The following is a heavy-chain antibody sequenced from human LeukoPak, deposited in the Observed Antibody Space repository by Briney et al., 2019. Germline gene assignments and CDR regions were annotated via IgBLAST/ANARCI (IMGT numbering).Heavy chain of an antibody. CDR3: ARDSYDSSGYYYVGY. V-gene: IGHV4-59*12. CDR1: GGSISSYY. Sequence: RSSETLSLTCTVSGGSISSYYWSWIRQPPGKGLEWIGYIYYSGSTNYNPSLKSRVTISVDTSKNQFSLKLSSVTAADTAVYYCARDSYDSSGYYYVGYWGQGTLVTVSS. CDR2: IYYSGST. D-gene: IGHD3-22*01. J-gene: IGHJ4*02.